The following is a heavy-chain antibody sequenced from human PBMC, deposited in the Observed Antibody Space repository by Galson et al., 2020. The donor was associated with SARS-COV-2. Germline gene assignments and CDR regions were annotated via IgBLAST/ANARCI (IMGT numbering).Heavy chain of an antibody. CDR3: TTGIAAAGTFDVD. D-gene: IGHD6-13*01. Sequence: TGGSLRLSCAASGFTFSNAWMSWVRQAPGKGLEWVGRIKSKTDGGTTDYAAPVKGRFTISRDDSKYTLYLQMNSLKTEDTAVYYCTTGIAAAGTFDVDWGQGTLVTVSS. V-gene: IGHV3-15*01. J-gene: IGHJ4*02. CDR1: GFTFSNAW. CDR2: IKSKTDGGTT.